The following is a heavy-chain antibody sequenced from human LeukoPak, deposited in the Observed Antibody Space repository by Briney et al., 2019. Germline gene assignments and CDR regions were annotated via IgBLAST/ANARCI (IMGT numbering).Heavy chain of an antibody. CDR3: ARRTGCSSTSCYVRSYYMDV. CDR2: IYYSGST. V-gene: IGHV4-39*07. CDR1: GGSISSSSYY. J-gene: IGHJ6*03. D-gene: IGHD2-2*01. Sequence: SETLSLTCTVSGGSISSSSYYWGWIRQPPGKGLEWIGNIYYSGSTYYNPSLKSRVTISVDTSKNQFSLKLSSVTAADTAVYYCARRTGCSSTSCYVRSYYMDVWGKGTTVTVSS.